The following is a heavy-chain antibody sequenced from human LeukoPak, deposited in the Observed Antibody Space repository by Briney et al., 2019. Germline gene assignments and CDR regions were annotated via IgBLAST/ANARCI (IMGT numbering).Heavy chain of an antibody. D-gene: IGHD3-10*01. CDR3: VRGSRFGELLSS. CDR2: IYSGGTT. V-gene: IGHV3-66*02. CDR1: GFTVSSNY. Sequence: GGSLRLSCAASGFTVSSNYMSWVRQAPGKGLEWVSVIYSGGTTYYADSVKGRFTISRDNSKNTLYLQMNSLRAEDTAVYYCVRGSRFGELLSSWGQGTLVTVSS. J-gene: IGHJ4*02.